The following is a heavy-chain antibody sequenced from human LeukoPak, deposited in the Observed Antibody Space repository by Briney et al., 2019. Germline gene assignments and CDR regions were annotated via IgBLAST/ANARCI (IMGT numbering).Heavy chain of an antibody. CDR3: ARSPEKGSVDY. V-gene: IGHV3-7*03. Sequence: GGSLRLSCVASGFTFSTFWMSWVRQALGKGLEWVANIKEDESAKYYVDSVKGRFTVSRDNAENSLYLQMSSLRADDTAVYYCARSPEKGSVDYWGQGTLVTVSS. CDR2: IKEDESAK. CDR1: GFTFSTFW. D-gene: IGHD3-10*01. J-gene: IGHJ4*02.